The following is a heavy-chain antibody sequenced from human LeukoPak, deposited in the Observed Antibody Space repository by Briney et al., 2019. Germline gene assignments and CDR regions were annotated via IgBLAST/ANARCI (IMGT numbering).Heavy chain of an antibody. D-gene: IGHD3-22*01. J-gene: IGHJ4*02. CDR3: ARSRYDTYSYYFDY. V-gene: IGHV4-39*01. Sequence: SETLSLTCTVSGGSISSYYWGRIRQPPGKGLEWIGSIYYSGSTYYNPSLKSRVTISVDTSKNQFSLKLSSVTAADTAVYYCARSRYDTYSYYFDYWGQGTLVTVSS. CDR2: IYYSGST. CDR1: GGSISSYY.